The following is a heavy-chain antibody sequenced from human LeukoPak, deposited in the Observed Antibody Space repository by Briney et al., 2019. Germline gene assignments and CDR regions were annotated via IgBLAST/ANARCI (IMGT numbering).Heavy chain of an antibody. V-gene: IGHV3-74*01. CDR1: GFTHSCYC. Sequence: GRTLCPSPAASGFTHSCYCSHWFSPAPAKGLVWVSRIHRHGSSTYYAYSVKGRFTISIDNAKNTLYLQMNSLRADDTAVYYCTREGFVGGTDYGGQGPLDTVS. D-gene: IGHD1-26*01. CDR3: TREGFVGGTDY. CDR2: IHRHGSST. J-gene: IGHJ4*02.